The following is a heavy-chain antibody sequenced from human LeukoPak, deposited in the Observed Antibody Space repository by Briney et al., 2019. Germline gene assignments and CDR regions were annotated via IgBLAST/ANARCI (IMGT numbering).Heavy chain of an antibody. J-gene: IGHJ1*01. D-gene: IGHD6-13*01. V-gene: IGHV1-2*02. CDR2: INSKSGGT. CDR1: VYTFTGYY. CDR3: ARSMAPPGSLYFQH. Sequence: ASVKVSCKASVYTFTGYYMHWVRQAPGQGLEWMGWINSKSGGTNYAQKFQGRLTMTRDTSISAAYMELSRLRSDDTAVYYCARSMAPPGSLYFQHWGQGTLVTVSS.